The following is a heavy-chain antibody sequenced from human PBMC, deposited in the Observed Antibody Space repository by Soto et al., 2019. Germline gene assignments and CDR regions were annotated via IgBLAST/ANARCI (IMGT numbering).Heavy chain of an antibody. J-gene: IGHJ4*02. CDR2: IYSGGYT. CDR3: ARPPGGGGY. D-gene: IGHD3-10*01. CDR1: GFTVSKNY. Sequence: EVQLVESGGGLIQPGGSLRLSCAVSGFTVSKNYMSWVRQAPGKGLEGVSVIYSGGYTAYGDSVKGRFTISRDNSKNTLSPQKNSMGAADPAVYYCARPPGGGGYWGQGTLVTVSS. V-gene: IGHV3-53*01.